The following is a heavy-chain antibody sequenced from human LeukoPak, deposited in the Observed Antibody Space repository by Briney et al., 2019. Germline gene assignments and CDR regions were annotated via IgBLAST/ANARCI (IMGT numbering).Heavy chain of an antibody. Sequence: GASVKVSCKASGYTFTGYYMHWVRQAPGQGIEWMGWINPNSGGTNYAQKFQGRVTMTRDTSISTAYMELSRLRSDDTAVYYCARARIAVAGATIDYWGQGTLVTVSS. D-gene: IGHD6-19*01. J-gene: IGHJ4*02. CDR3: ARARIAVAGATIDY. V-gene: IGHV1-2*02. CDR2: INPNSGGT. CDR1: GYTFTGYY.